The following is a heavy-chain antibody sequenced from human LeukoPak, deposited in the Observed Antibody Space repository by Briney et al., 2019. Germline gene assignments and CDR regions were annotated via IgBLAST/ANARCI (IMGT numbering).Heavy chain of an antibody. CDR1: GFTFSSYP. D-gene: IGHD3-10*01. J-gene: IGHJ4*02. CDR3: AKVTYYYGSGSYYKAPFDY. CDR2: ISSDGGGK. Sequence: GGSLRLSCAASGFTFSSYPMYWVRQAPGVGLEWVAVISSDGGGKYYADSVKGRFTISRDNSKNTLYLQMNSLRAEDTAVYYCAKVTYYYGSGSYYKAPFDYWGQGTLVTVSS. V-gene: IGHV3-30*18.